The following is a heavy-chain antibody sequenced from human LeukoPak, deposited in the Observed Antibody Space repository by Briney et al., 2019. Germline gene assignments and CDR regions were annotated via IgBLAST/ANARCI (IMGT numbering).Heavy chain of an antibody. V-gene: IGHV4-38-2*02. CDR2: IYHSGST. Sequence: SETLSLTCTVSGYSISSGYYWGWIRQPPGKGLEWIGSIYHSGSTYYNPSLKSRVTISVDTSKNQFSLKLSSVTAADTAVYYCATRGGYSSSWYIYYYYYMDVWGKGTTVTVSS. J-gene: IGHJ6*03. CDR3: ATRGGYSSSWYIYYYYYMDV. D-gene: IGHD6-13*01. CDR1: GYSISSGYY.